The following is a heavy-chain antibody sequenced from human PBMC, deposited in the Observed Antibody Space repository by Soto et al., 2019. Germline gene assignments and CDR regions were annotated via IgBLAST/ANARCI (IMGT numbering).Heavy chain of an antibody. CDR1: GYTFSSYA. Sequence: ASVKVSCKASGYTFSSYAMHWLRQAPGQRLEWMGWINTGNGDTKYSQKFQGRVTITRDKSASTAYMDLSSLRPEDTAVYYCARARGYSYGQVDSWGQGTLVT. D-gene: IGHD5-18*01. V-gene: IGHV1-3*04. CDR3: ARARGYSYGQVDS. CDR2: INTGNGDT. J-gene: IGHJ4*02.